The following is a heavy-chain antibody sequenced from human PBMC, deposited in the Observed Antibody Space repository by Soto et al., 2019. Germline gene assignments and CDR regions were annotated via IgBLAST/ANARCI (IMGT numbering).Heavy chain of an antibody. CDR2: IYWDDAK. D-gene: IGHD1-26*01. CDR3: AHAYGGRSLY. J-gene: IGHJ4*02. Sequence: QNTLKESGPTLVKPTQTLTLTCTLSGFSLSTSRVGVGWIRQPPGKALEWLAVIYWDDAKTYRPSLKSRLTITKDTSKNQVALTMTNMDPVDTATYYCAHAYGGRSLYWGQGTLVTVSS. V-gene: IGHV2-5*02. CDR1: GFSLSTSRVG.